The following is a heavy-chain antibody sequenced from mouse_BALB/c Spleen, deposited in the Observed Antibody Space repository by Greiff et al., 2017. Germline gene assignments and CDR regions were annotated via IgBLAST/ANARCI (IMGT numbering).Heavy chain of an antibody. V-gene: IGHV14-3*02. Sequence: EVKLMESGAELVKPGASVKLSCTASGFNIKDTYMHWVKQRPEQGLEWIGRIDPANGNTKYDPKFQGKATITADTSSNTAYLQLSSLTSEDTAVYYCARSAYYPYFDYWGQGTTLTVSS. J-gene: IGHJ2*01. CDR2: IDPANGNT. CDR3: ARSAYYPYFDY. D-gene: IGHD2-10*01. CDR1: GFNIKDTY.